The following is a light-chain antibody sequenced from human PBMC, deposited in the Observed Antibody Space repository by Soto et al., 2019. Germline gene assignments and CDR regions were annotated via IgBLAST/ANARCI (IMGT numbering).Light chain of an antibody. CDR3: QQTHSVPNT. J-gene: IGKJ4*01. V-gene: IGKV1-39*01. CDR1: QRISTC. Sequence: DIQMTQSPSSLSASVGGRVTMICRASQRISTCFNWYQQKPGKAPRLLIYGASTLQSGVPSRFSGSGSGTEFTLTINNLQPEDLATYYCQQTHSVPNTFGGGTKVDIK. CDR2: GAS.